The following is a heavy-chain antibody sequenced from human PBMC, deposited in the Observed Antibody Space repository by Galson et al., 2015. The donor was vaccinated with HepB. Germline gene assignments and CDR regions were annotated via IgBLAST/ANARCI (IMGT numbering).Heavy chain of an antibody. CDR1: GYTFTSYA. D-gene: IGHD3-22*01. CDR2: INTNTGNP. J-gene: IGHJ4*02. CDR3: AREDRYYDSSGYYGDY. Sequence: QSGAEVKKPGTSVKVSCKASGYTFTSYAMNWVRQAPGQGLEWMGWINTNTGNPTYAQGFTGRFVFSLDTSVSTAYLQISSLKAEDTTVYYCAREDRYYDSSGYYGDYWGQGTLVTVSS. V-gene: IGHV7-4-1*02.